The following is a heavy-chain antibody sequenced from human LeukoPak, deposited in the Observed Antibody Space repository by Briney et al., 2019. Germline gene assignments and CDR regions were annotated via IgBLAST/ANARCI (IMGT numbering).Heavy chain of an antibody. CDR1: GFTYSSYA. Sequence: GGSLRLSCAASGFTYSSYAMSWARQAPGKELEWVSAISGSGGSTYYADSVKGRFTISRDNSKNTLYLQMNSLRAEDTAVYYCAKDQLKTVHPDAFDIWGQGTMVTVSS. J-gene: IGHJ3*02. CDR3: AKDQLKTVHPDAFDI. CDR2: ISGSGGST. D-gene: IGHD2-2*01. V-gene: IGHV3-23*01.